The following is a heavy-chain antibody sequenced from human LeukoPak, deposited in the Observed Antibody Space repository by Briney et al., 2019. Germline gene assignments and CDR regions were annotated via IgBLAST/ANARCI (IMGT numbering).Heavy chain of an antibody. CDR2: ICPADSDT. D-gene: IGHD3-10*01. CDR1: GYIFTNYW. V-gene: IGHV5-51*01. CDR3: ARQSRDGSKTRGYYFDY. J-gene: IGHJ4*02. Sequence: GESLKISCQVSGYIFTNYWIGWVRQMPGKGLESMGIICPADSDTTYSPSFQGQVTISADKSISTVYLQWSSLKASDTAMYYCARQSRDGSKTRGYYFDYWGPGTQVTVSS.